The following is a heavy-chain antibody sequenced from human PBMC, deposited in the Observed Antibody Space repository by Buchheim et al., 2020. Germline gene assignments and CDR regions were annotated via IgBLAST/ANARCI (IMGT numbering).Heavy chain of an antibody. CDR1: GFPFSIYT. Sequence: VQVVESGGGVVQPGRSLRLSCGASGFPFSIYTMNWVRQAPGKGLEWVAVISYDGKNKDYAESVKGRFTISRDNSKHTVDLEMNSLRGDGTAVYYCATNAVAGHEGYWGQGT. CDR3: ATNAVAGHEGY. D-gene: IGHD6-19*01. CDR2: ISYDGKNK. J-gene: IGHJ4*03. V-gene: IGHV3-30*03.